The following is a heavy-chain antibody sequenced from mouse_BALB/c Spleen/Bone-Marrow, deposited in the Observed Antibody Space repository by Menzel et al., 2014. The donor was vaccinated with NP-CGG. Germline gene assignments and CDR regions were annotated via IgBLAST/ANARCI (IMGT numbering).Heavy chain of an antibody. CDR1: GFSLTSYG. CDR3: ARDWLRRAMDY. CDR2: IWAGGST. V-gene: IGHV2-9*02. D-gene: IGHD2-2*01. Sequence: VQLQQSGPGLVSPSQSLSIPCTVSGFSLTSYGVHWVRRPPGKGLEWLGVIWAGGSTNYNSALMSRLSISKDNSKSQVFLKMNSLQADDTAMYYCARDWLRRAMDYWGQGTSVTVSS. J-gene: IGHJ4*01.